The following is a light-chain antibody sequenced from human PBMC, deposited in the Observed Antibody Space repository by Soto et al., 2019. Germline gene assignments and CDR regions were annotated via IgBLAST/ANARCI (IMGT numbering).Light chain of an antibody. V-gene: IGKV3-20*01. Sequence: EIVLTQSPGTLSLSPGERATLSCRASQSVRSNYLAWYQQKPGQAPRLLIYGASSRATGIPARFSGTGSGTDFTLTISRLQPEDFAVYYCQQYGGSPHTFGGGTKLEIK. CDR2: GAS. J-gene: IGKJ2*01. CDR3: QQYGGSPHT. CDR1: QSVRSNY.